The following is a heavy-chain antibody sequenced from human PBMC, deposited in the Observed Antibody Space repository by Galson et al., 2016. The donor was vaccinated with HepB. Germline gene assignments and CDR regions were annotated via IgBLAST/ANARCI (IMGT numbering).Heavy chain of an antibody. CDR3: ARDNLLIGGRDAFDI. V-gene: IGHV5-51*01. Sequence: QSGAEVKKPGESLRISCKASGYNFTRYWIGWVRQMPGKGLEWIGIIYPGDSDTRYSPSFQGQVTISVDKSIRTAYLQWSSLKASDTAMYYCARDNLLIGGRDAFDIWGQGTMVTVSS. D-gene: IGHD1-14*01. CDR2: IYPGDSDT. J-gene: IGHJ3*02. CDR1: GYNFTRYW.